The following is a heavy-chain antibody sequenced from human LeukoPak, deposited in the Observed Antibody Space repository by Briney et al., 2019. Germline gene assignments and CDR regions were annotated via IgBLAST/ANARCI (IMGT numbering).Heavy chain of an antibody. CDR3: ARESKELLAFFDY. D-gene: IGHD1-26*01. J-gene: IGHJ4*02. CDR2: IIPIFGTA. V-gene: IGHV1-69*05. CDR1: GGTFSSYA. Sequence: SAKVSCKASGGTFSSYAISWVRQAPGQGLEWMGGIIPIFGTANYAQKFQGRVTITTDESTSTAYMELSSLRSEDTAVYYCARESKELLAFFDYWGQGTLVTVSS.